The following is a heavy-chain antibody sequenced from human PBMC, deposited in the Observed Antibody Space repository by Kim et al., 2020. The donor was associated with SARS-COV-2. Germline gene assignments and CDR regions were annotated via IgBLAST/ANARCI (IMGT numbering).Heavy chain of an antibody. Sequence: GGSLRLSCAASGFSFSEWWMDWVRQAPGKGPEWVARIDNDVTTTLYADSVKGRFTISRDNSKNTLYLQMTGLRAYDTGMYYCTRRPIWGQGTLVTVSS. CDR2: IDNDVTTT. V-gene: IGHV3-74*01. CDR1: GFSFSEWW. CDR3: TRRPI. J-gene: IGHJ4*02.